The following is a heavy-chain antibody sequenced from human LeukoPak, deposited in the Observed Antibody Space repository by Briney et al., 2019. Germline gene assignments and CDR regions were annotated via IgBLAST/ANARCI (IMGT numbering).Heavy chain of an antibody. CDR1: GGSISSGGYS. CDR3: ARVRGPDFDY. Sequence: PSETLSLTCAVSGGSISSGGYSWSWIRQPPGKGQEWIGCIYYSGSTYYNPSLKSRVTISVDTSKNQFPLKLSSVTAADTAVYYCARVRGPDFDYWGQGTLVTVSS. CDR2: IYYSGST. V-gene: IGHV4-30-4*07. J-gene: IGHJ4*02. D-gene: IGHD3-10*01.